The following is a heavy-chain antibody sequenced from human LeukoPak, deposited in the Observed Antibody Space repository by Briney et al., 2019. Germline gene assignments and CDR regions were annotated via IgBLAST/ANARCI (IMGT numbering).Heavy chain of an antibody. CDR3: ARAPFWSGYERD. D-gene: IGHD3-3*01. J-gene: IGHJ4*02. Sequence: SETLSLTCTVSGGSISSSSYYWGWIRQPPGKGLEWIGGIYYSGSTYYNPSLKSRVTISVDTSKNQFSLKLSSVTAADTAVYYCARAPFWSGYERDWGQGTLVTVSS. V-gene: IGHV4-39*01. CDR1: GGSISSSSYY. CDR2: IYYSGST.